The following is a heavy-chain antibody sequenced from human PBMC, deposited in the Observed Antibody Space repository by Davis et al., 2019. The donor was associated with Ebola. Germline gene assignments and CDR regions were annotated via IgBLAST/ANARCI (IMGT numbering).Heavy chain of an antibody. D-gene: IGHD6-19*01. CDR2: ISYDGSNK. Sequence: GESLKISCAASGFTFSSYAMHWVRQAPGKGLEWVAVISYDGSNKYYVDSVKGRFTVSRDNSRNTLNLQMNSLRAEDTAVYYCARDIGYSNGWPDYYYYGMDVWGQGTTVTVTS. CDR1: GFTFSSYA. CDR3: ARDIGYSNGWPDYYYYGMDV. J-gene: IGHJ6*02. V-gene: IGHV3-30-3*01.